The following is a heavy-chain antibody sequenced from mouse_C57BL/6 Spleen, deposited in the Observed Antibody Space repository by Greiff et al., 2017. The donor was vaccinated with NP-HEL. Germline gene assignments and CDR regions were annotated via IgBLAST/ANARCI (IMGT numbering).Heavy chain of an antibody. CDR2: ISYSGST. V-gene: IGHV3-8*01. J-gene: IGHJ4*01. Sequence: EVQLVESGPGLAKPSQTLSLTCSVTGYSITSDYWNWIRKFPGNKLEYMGYISYSGSTYYNPSLKSRISITRDTSKNQYYLQLNSVTTEDTATYYCARLVTTVVEGYYYAMDYWGQGTSVTVSS. CDR3: ARLVTTVVEGYYYAMDY. D-gene: IGHD1-1*01. CDR1: GYSITSDY.